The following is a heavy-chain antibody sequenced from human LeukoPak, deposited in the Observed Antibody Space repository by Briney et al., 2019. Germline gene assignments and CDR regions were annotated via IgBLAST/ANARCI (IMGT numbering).Heavy chain of an antibody. J-gene: IGHJ4*02. V-gene: IGHV3-15*07. CDR3: TTEYYYDSSGLFDY. D-gene: IGHD3-22*01. Sequence: GGSLRLSCAASGFTFSDAWMNWVRQAPGKGLEWVGRIKSKTDGGTTAYAAPVNGRFTISRDDSKNTLYLQMNSLKTEDTAVYYCTTEYYYDSSGLFDYWGQGTLVTVSS. CDR1: GFTFSDAW. CDR2: IKSKTDGGTT.